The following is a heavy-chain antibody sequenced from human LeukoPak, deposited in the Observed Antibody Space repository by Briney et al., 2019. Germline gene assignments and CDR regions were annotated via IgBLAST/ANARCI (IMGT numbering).Heavy chain of an antibody. Sequence: PSETLSLTCTVSGGSISSYYWSWIRQPPGKGLEGIGYIYTSGSTNYNPSLKSRVTISVDTSKNQFSLKLSSVTAADTAVYYCARGSDYYGSGTFDPWGQGTLVTVSS. CDR2: IYTSGST. J-gene: IGHJ5*02. CDR1: GGSISSYY. V-gene: IGHV4-4*09. D-gene: IGHD3-10*01. CDR3: ARGSDYYGSGTFDP.